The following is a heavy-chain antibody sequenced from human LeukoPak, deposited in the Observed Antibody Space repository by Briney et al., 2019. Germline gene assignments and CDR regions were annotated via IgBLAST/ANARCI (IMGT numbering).Heavy chain of an antibody. Sequence: SETLSLTCTVSGGSISSYYWSWIRQPPGKGLEWIGYIYYSGSTNYNPSLKSRVTISVDTSKNQFSLKLSSVTAADTAVYYCARDRYGDYYYYYYGMDAWGQGTTVTVSS. J-gene: IGHJ6*02. CDR2: IYYSGST. D-gene: IGHD4-17*01. V-gene: IGHV4-59*01. CDR3: ARDRYGDYYYYYYGMDA. CDR1: GGSISSYY.